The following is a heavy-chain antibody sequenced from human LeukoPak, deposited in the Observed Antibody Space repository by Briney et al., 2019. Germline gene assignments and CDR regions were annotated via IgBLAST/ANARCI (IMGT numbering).Heavy chain of an antibody. CDR2: IGGSGDAT. V-gene: IGHV3-23*01. CDR1: GFTFSSYA. CDR3: AKRRHCSSATCPNWFDP. J-gene: IGHJ5*02. Sequence: GGSLRLSCAASGFTFSSYAMSWVRQAPGKGLEWVSTIGGSGDATYYADSVKGRFTISRDNSKNTLYLQMNILRAEDTAVYYCAKRRHCSSATCPNWFDPWGQGTLVTVSS. D-gene: IGHD2-2*01.